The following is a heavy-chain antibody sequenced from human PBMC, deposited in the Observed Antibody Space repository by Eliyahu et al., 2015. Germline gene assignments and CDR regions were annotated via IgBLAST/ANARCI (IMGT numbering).Heavy chain of an antibody. J-gene: IGHJ6*02. Sequence: TLRESGPTLLKPTQTLTLTCTFSGFSLRSSGVGVGWIRQPPGKALEWLALIYWDDDKRYSPSLKNRLTITKDTPKNQVVLTMTNLDPADTATYYCARSVTMIRGVVSHYYYYYGLDVWGRGTTVTVSS. CDR3: ARSVTMIRGVVSHYYYYYGLDV. CDR1: GFSLRSSGVG. CDR2: IYWDDDK. D-gene: IGHD3-10*01. V-gene: IGHV2-5*02.